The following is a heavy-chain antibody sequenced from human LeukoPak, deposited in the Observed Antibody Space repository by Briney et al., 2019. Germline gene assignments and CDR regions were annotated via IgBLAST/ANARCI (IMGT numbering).Heavy chain of an antibody. CDR2: IYTSGST. CDR1: GGSISSGSYY. D-gene: IGHD3-16*01. V-gene: IGHV4-61*02. CDR3: ARDPGRRYGGAYYFDY. Sequence: SETLSLTCAASGGSISSGSYYWSWIRQPAGKGLERIGRIYTSGSTNYNPSLKSRVTISVDTSKNQFSPKLSSVTAADTAVYYCARDPGRRYGGAYYFDYWGQGTLVTVSS. J-gene: IGHJ4*02.